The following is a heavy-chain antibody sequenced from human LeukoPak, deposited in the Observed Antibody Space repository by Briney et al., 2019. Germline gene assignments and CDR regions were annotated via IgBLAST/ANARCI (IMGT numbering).Heavy chain of an antibody. CDR2: IIPIFGTT. D-gene: IGHD6-13*01. J-gene: IGHJ4*02. CDR1: GGTFSSYA. V-gene: IGHV1-69*06. CDR3: ARIITPGYSSSWYSMPLYFDY. Sequence: GASVKVSCKASGGTFSSYAISWVRQAPGQGLEWMGGIIPIFGTTNYAQKFQDRVTITADKSTSTAYMELSSLRSDDTAVYYCARIITPGYSSSWYSMPLYFDYWGQGTLVTVSS.